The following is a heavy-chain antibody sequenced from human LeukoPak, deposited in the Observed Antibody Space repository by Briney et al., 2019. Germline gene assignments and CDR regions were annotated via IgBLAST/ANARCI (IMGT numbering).Heavy chain of an antibody. CDR3: ARGLSGSGNVYDY. D-gene: IGHD3-10*01. CDR2: IYAGGNT. Sequence: SGVSLRLSCAASGFTVSSNYLSWVRQAQGKGLEWVSVIYAGGNTYYADSVKGRFTISRDNSKNTLYLQMNSLRAEDTAVYYCARGLSGSGNVYDYWGQGTLVTVSS. J-gene: IGHJ4*02. CDR1: GFTVSSNY. V-gene: IGHV3-53*01.